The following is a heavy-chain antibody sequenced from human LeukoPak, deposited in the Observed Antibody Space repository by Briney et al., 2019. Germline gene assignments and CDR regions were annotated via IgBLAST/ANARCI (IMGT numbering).Heavy chain of an antibody. D-gene: IGHD1-26*01. CDR3: ARDRGGFNTDSFDI. J-gene: IGHJ3*02. CDR2: ITSSSNI. Sequence: PGGSLRLSCAASGFTFNTYTLTWVRQAPGKGLEWVSSITSSSNIYYADSVKGRFTVSRDNAKNSLFLQTDSLRAEDTAVYYCARDRGGFNTDSFDIWGQGTMVTVSS. CDR1: GFTFNTYT. V-gene: IGHV3-21*01.